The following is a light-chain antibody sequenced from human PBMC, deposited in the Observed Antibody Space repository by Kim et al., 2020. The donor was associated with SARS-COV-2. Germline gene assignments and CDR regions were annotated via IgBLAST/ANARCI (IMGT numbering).Light chain of an antibody. J-gene: IGKJ3*01. CDR1: QSVSSY. Sequence: PGERATLSCRASQSVSSYLSWYQQKPGQAPRLLIYDASNRATGIPARFSGSGSGTDFTLTISSLEPEDFAVYYCQQRSNWPGTFGPGTKVDIK. CDR3: QQRSNWPGT. CDR2: DAS. V-gene: IGKV3-11*01.